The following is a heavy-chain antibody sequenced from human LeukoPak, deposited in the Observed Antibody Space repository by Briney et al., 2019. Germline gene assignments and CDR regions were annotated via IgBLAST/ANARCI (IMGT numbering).Heavy chain of an antibody. CDR3: ARERPGYYDSSGYYGTVLDY. CDR1: GGSISSYY. D-gene: IGHD3-22*01. CDR2: IYYSGST. Sequence: SETLSLTCTVSGGSISSYYWSWIRQPPGKGLEWIGYIYYSGSTNYNPSLKSRVTISVDTSKNQFSLKLSSVTAADTAVYYCARERPGYYDSSGYYGTVLDYWGQGTLVTVSS. V-gene: IGHV4-59*01. J-gene: IGHJ4*02.